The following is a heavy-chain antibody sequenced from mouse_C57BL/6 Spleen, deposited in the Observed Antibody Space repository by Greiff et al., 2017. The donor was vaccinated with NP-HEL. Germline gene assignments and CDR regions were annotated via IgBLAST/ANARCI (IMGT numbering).Heavy chain of an antibody. V-gene: IGHV1-52*01. J-gene: IGHJ2*01. Sequence: QVQLQQPGAELVRPGSSVKLSCKASGYTFTSYWMHWVKQRPIQGLEWIGNIDPSDSETHYNQKFKDKATLTVDKSSSTSYMQLSSLTSEDSAVYYCARWGGDYFDYWGQGTTLTVSS. D-gene: IGHD1-1*02. CDR1: GYTFTSYW. CDR3: ARWGGDYFDY. CDR2: IDPSDSET.